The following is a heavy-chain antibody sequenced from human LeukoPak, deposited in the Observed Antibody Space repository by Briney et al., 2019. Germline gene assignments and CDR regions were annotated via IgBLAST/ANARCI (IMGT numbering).Heavy chain of an antibody. CDR3: ARDRGYSSFDY. D-gene: IGHD4-23*01. Sequence: PGGPLRLSCEASAFTYSSYWMSWLRQAPGKGLEGVANIKEDGSEINYVDSVKGRFTISRDNAKNSLFLQMNSLRVEDTAVYYCARDRGYSSFDYWGQGTLVTVSS. CDR1: AFTYSSYW. J-gene: IGHJ4*02. V-gene: IGHV3-7*01. CDR2: IKEDGSEI.